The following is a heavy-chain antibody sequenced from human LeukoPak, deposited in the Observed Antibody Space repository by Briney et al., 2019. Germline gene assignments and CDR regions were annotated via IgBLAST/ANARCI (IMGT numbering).Heavy chain of an antibody. CDR3: ARGRVTAGRYFYYYMDV. D-gene: IGHD2-2*01. V-gene: IGHV4-34*01. CDR2: INHSGST. Sequence: PSETLSLTCAVSGGTLSGYHWSWIRQPPGKGLEWIGEINHSGSTKYNPSLKSRVTISADTSKNQFSLKLSSVTASDTAVYYCARGRVTAGRYFYYYMDVWDKGTTVTVSS. CDR1: GGTLSGYH. J-gene: IGHJ6*03.